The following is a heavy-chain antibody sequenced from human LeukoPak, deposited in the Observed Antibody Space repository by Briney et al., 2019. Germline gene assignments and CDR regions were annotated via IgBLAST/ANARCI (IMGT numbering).Heavy chain of an antibody. Sequence: ASETLSLTCTVSGGSISSYSWSWIRQPPGKGLEWIVYIYYTGSSNYNPSLKSRVSISLDTSKNDFSLRLSSVTAADTAVYYCARRAYSYGHYYYFDFWGQGTLVTVSS. CDR1: GGSISSYS. D-gene: IGHD5-18*01. CDR3: ARRAYSYGHYYYFDF. CDR2: IYYTGSS. J-gene: IGHJ4*02. V-gene: IGHV4-59*01.